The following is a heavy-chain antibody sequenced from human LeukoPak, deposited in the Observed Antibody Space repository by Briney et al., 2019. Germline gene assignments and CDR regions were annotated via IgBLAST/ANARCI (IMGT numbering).Heavy chain of an antibody. CDR3: ASSVTTVGAYDY. Sequence: GSLRLPCAASGITSSNFYMMWVRQAPGKGLEWVSYISNNDVTKYADSVRGRLTISRDDSKDILYLQMNSLRVEDTAMYWCASSVTTVGAYDYWGQGAPVTVSS. J-gene: IGHJ4*02. V-gene: IGHV3-53*01. CDR1: GITSSNFY. D-gene: IGHD1-1*01. CDR2: ISNNDVT.